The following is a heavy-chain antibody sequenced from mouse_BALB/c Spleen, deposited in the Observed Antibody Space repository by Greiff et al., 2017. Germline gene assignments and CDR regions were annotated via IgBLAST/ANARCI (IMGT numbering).Heavy chain of an antibody. J-gene: IGHJ1*01. D-gene: IGHD1-1*01. Sequence: VQLKESGAELVKPGASVKLSCTASGFNIKDTYMHWVKQRPEQGLEWIGRIDPANGNTKYDPKFQGKATITADTSSNTAYLQLSSLTSEDTAVYYCARTPYYGYWYFDVWGAGTTVTVSS. V-gene: IGHV14-3*02. CDR1: GFNIKDTY. CDR3: ARTPYYGYWYFDV. CDR2: IDPANGNT.